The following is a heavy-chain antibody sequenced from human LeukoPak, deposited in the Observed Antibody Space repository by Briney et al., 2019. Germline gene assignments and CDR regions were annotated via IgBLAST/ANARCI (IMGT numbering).Heavy chain of an antibody. CDR2: FHNSGTS. D-gene: IGHD3-16*01. CDR3: TRGAGWLIDY. V-gene: IGHV4-59*01. CDR1: DDSISDYY. J-gene: IGHJ4*02. Sequence: SSETLSLTCTVSDDSISDYYRGWVRQPPGKGLEWIGYFHNSGTSTYNPSLKSRVTIPADTSKNELSLKLNSLTTADTAVYYCTRGAGWLIDYWGQGILVSVSS.